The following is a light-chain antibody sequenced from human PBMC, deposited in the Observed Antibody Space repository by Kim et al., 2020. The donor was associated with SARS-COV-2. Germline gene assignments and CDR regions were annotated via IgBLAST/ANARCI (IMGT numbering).Light chain of an antibody. Sequence: QSALTQPPSASGSPGQSVTISCTGTSSDVGGYNYVSWYQQHPGKAPKLMIYEVSKRPSGVPDRFPGSKSGNTASLTVSGLQAEDEADYYCSSYAGSHNLVFGGGTKLTVL. J-gene: IGLJ2*01. CDR2: EVS. CDR3: SSYAGSHNLV. V-gene: IGLV2-8*01. CDR1: SSDVGGYNY.